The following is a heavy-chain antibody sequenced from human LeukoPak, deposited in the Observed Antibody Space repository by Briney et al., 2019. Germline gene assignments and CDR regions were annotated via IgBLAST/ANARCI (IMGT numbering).Heavy chain of an antibody. V-gene: IGHV4-61*01. D-gene: IGHD2-15*01. CDR3: ASVECSTLSCQKRYYFDF. Sequence: SETLSLTCTVSYDSVTSANYYWTWIRQPPGKGLEWNGYVFYSGTTSYNPSFKSRVTISLDPSKNQFSLNLSSLTAADTAVYYCASVECSTLSCQKRYYFDFWGQRTLDTVSS. CDR2: VFYSGTT. J-gene: IGHJ4*02. CDR1: YDSVTSANYY.